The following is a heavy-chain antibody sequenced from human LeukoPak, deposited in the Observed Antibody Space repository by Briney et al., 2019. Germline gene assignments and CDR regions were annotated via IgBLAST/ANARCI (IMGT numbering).Heavy chain of an antibody. D-gene: IGHD2-21*02. Sequence: SETLSLTCTVSGGSISSGVYYWSWIRQHPGKGLEWIGYIYYSGSTNYNPSLKSRLTISVDTYKNQFSLKLSSVTAADTAVYYCARVGGVTPFDYWGQGTLVTVSS. CDR1: GGSISSGVYY. CDR2: IYYSGST. CDR3: ARVGGVTPFDY. J-gene: IGHJ4*02. V-gene: IGHV4-61*08.